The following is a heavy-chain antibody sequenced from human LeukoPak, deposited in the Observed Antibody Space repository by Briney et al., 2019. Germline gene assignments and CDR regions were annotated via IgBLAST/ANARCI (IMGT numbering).Heavy chain of an antibody. Sequence: GGSLRLSCAASGFTFSSYWVSWVRQAPGKGLGGVANIKQDGSERYYVDSVKGRFTISRDNAKNSLYLQMNSLRAEDTAVYYCASPRGASDSSLGYWGQGTLVTVSS. CDR1: GFTFSSYW. D-gene: IGHD1-26*01. CDR3: ASPRGASDSSLGY. V-gene: IGHV3-7*01. J-gene: IGHJ4*02. CDR2: IKQDGSER.